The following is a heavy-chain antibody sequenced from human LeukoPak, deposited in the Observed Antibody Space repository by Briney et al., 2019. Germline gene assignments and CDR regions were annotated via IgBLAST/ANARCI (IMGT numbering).Heavy chain of an antibody. CDR2: IFSRGNT. V-gene: IGHV4-61*09. CDR3: ARVQSRLSWFDP. J-gene: IGHJ5*02. CDR1: GDSIFNSNSY. Sequence: SETLSLTCSVSGDSIFNSNSYWSWMRQPAGKGLEWIGHIFSRGNTNYNPSLKSRVTISVDMSKNQFSLILSSVTAADTAVYYCARVQSRLSWFDPWGQGTLVTVSS.